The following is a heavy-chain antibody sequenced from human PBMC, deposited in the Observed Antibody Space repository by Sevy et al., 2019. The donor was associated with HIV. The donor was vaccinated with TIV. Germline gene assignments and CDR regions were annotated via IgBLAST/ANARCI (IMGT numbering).Heavy chain of an antibody. D-gene: IGHD2-8*01. CDR2: LSFGGGEI. Sequence: GGSLRLSCAASGFTFSNYSMNWVRQPPGKGLEWVSTLSFGGGEINYADSVKGRFTISRDNSKSSVYLQMNNLRPEDTAVYYCAREGCTKPHDYWGQGTLVTVSS. CDR1: GFTFSNYS. V-gene: IGHV3-23*01. J-gene: IGHJ4*02. CDR3: AREGCTKPHDY.